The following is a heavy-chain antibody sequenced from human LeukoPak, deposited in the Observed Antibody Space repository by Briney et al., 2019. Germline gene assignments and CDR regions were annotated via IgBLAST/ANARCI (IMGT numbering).Heavy chain of an antibody. CDR3: AKDGAAWYPGAFDI. V-gene: IGHV3-23*01. J-gene: IGHJ3*02. CDR1: GFTFSSDA. Sequence: GGSLRLSCAASGFTFSSDAMSWVCLAPGKGLECVSVISDSGGGTYYADSVKGRFTISRDNSNNTLYLQINSLRAEDTAVYYCAKDGAAWYPGAFDIWGQGTMVIVSS. CDR2: ISDSGGGT. D-gene: IGHD6-25*01.